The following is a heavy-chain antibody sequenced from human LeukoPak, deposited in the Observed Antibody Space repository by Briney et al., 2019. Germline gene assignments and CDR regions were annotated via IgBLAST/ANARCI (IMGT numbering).Heavy chain of an antibody. J-gene: IGHJ5*02. D-gene: IGHD3-22*01. CDR1: EYTFTNYA. CDR2: INAGNGNT. V-gene: IGHV1-3*01. CDR3: ARLTYYYDSSGQNWFDP. Sequence: GASVKVSCKASEYTFTNYAMHWVRQAPGQRLEWMGWINAGNGNTKYSQKFQGRVTITRDTSASTAYMELSSLRSGDTAVYYCARLTYYYDSSGQNWFDPWGQGTLVTASS.